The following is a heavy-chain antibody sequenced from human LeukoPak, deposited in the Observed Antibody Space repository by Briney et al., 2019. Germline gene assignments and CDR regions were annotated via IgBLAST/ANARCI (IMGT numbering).Heavy chain of an antibody. J-gene: IGHJ4*02. CDR1: GFTFSNAL. Sequence: GGSLRLSGAASGFTFSNALMSWVRQAPGKGLEWVGRIKSKTDGGTTDYAAPVEGRFTISRNDSKNTLNLQMNSLKTEDTAVYYCTTVAVVVAAPFDYWGQGTLVTVSS. D-gene: IGHD2-15*01. CDR3: TTVAVVVAAPFDY. CDR2: IKSKTDGGTT. V-gene: IGHV3-15*01.